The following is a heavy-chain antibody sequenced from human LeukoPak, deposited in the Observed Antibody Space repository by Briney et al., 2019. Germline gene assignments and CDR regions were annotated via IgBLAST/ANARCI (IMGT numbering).Heavy chain of an antibody. Sequence: PGGCLRLSCAGSGFTFSSSVMGWVRQAPGKGLEWVSAIGGSGGSTYYADSVTGRFTISRDNSKNTLYLQMNSLRAEDTALYYCAKLPTGYPNWFDPWGQGTLVTVSS. CDR3: AKLPTGYPNWFDP. CDR2: IGGSGGST. CDR1: GFTFSSSV. D-gene: IGHD3-9*01. V-gene: IGHV3-23*01. J-gene: IGHJ5*02.